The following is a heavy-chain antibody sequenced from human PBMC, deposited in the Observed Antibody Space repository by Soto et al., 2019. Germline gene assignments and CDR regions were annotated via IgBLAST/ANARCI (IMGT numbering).Heavy chain of an antibody. CDR3: ARHPGSGWYYYFDY. J-gene: IGHJ4*02. CDR2: IYYSGST. Sequence: SETLSLTCGVYGGSISSYYWSWIRQPPGKGLEWIGYIYYSGSTNYNPSLKSRVTISVDTSKNQFSLKLTSVAAADTAVYYCARHPGSGWYYYFDYWGQGTQVTVSS. V-gene: IGHV4-59*08. D-gene: IGHD6-19*01. CDR1: GGSISSYY.